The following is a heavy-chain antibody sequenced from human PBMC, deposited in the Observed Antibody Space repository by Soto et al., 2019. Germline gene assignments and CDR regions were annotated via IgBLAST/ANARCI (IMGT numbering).Heavy chain of an antibody. CDR3: AKDIQGRGATTGDDAFDI. V-gene: IGHV3-23*01. Sequence: GSLRLSCVGSEFPFSNYAMNWVRQAPGEGPEWVSLISSSGGTTYYADSVKGRFSISRDNSKNTLYLQMNSLRVEDTAIYYCAKDIQGRGATTGDDAFDIWGQGTMVTVSS. CDR1: EFPFSNYA. D-gene: IGHD1-1*01. J-gene: IGHJ3*02. CDR2: ISSSGGTT.